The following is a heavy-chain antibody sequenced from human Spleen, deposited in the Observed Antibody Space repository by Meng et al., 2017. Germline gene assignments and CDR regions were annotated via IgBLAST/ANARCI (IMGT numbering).Heavy chain of an antibody. Sequence: SETLSLTCAVSGGSFSDYYWSWIRQPPGQGLEWIGEINHSGSTNYNPSLESRATISVDTSQNNLSLKLGSVTAADSAVYYCARGPTTMADDFDYWGQGTLVTVSA. CDR1: GGSFSDYY. V-gene: IGHV4-34*01. CDR2: INHSGST. CDR3: ARGPTTMADDFDY. J-gene: IGHJ4*02. D-gene: IGHD4-11*01.